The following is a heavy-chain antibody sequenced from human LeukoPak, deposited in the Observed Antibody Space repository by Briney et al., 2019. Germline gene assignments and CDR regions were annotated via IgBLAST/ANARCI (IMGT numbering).Heavy chain of an antibody. CDR3: ARPITGWTTAWAFDI. CDR1: GYSFTSYW. V-gene: IGHV5-51*03. J-gene: IGHJ3*02. Sequence: GESVKISCKGSGYSFTSYWIGWVRQMPGKGLEWMGIIYPGDSDTRYSPSFQGQVTISADKSISTAYLQWSSLKASNTAMYYCARPITGWTTAWAFDIWGQGTMVTVSS. CDR2: IYPGDSDT. D-gene: IGHD2-21*02.